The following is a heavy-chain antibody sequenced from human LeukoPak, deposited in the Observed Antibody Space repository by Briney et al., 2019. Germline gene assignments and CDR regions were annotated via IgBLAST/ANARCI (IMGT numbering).Heavy chain of an antibody. V-gene: IGHV3-48*03. CDR2: ISRTGNSI. CDR1: GFTLSSYK. CDR3: ARGPYSSNWYVDY. J-gene: IGHJ4*02. Sequence: GGSLRLSCAASGFTLSSYKMNWVRLAPGKGLEWISYISRTGNSIYYADSVKGRFTISRDSAKNSLYLQMNSLRAEDTAVYYCARGPYSSNWYVDYWGQGTLVTVAS. D-gene: IGHD6-13*01.